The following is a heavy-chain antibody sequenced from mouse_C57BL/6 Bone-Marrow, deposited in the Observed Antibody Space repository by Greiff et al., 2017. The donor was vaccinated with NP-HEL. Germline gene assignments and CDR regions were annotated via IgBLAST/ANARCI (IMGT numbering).Heavy chain of an antibody. D-gene: IGHD1-2*01. CDR3: ARRANSLITTVGAY. V-gene: IGHV5-17*01. CDR1: GFTFSDYG. Sequence: EVQLVESGGGLVKPGGSLKLSCAASGFTFSDYGMHWVRQAPEKGLEWVAYISSGSSTIYYADTVKGRFTISRANAKNTLFLQMTSLRAEDTAMYYCARRANSLITTVGAYWGQGTLVTVSA. J-gene: IGHJ3*01. CDR2: ISSGSSTI.